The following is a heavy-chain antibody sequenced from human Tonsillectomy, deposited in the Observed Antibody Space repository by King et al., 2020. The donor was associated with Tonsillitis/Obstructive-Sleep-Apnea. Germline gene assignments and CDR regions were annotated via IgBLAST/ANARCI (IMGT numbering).Heavy chain of an antibody. CDR2: INHSGST. CDR3: ARSIGSGYETYYFDY. J-gene: IGHJ4*02. D-gene: IGHD3-3*01. CDR1: GGSFSGYY. V-gene: IGHV4-34*01. Sequence: VQLPQWGAGLLKPSETLSLTCAVYGGSFSGYYWSWIRQPPGKGLEWIGEINHSGSTNYNPSLKSRVTISVDTSKNQFSLKLSSVTAADTAVYYCARSIGSGYETYYFDYWGQGTLVTVSS.